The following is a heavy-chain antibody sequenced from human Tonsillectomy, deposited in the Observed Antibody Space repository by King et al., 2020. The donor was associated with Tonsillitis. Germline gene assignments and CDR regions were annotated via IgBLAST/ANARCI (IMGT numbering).Heavy chain of an antibody. CDR3: ARSRYYDSSGYYYDY. CDR1: GYTFTGYY. D-gene: IGHD3-22*01. V-gene: IGHV1-2*04. J-gene: IGHJ4*02. Sequence: VQLVQSGAEVKKPGASVKVSCKASGYTFTGYYMHWVRQAPGQGLEWMGWINPNSGGTNYAQKFQGWVTMTRDTSISTAYMELSRLRSDDTAVYYCARSRYYDSSGYYYDYWDQGTLVTVSS. CDR2: INPNSGGT.